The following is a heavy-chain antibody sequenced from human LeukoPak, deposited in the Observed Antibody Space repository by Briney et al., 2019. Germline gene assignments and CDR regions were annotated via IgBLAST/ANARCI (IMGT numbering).Heavy chain of an antibody. CDR2: TYYSGST. Sequence: PSETLSLTCTVSGGSSSSYYWSWIRQPPGKGLEWIGYTYYSGSTNYNPSLKSRVTISVDTSKNQFSLKLSSVTAADTAVYYCARAEAAAEPDYYYYGMDVWGQGTTVTVSS. J-gene: IGHJ6*02. V-gene: IGHV4-59*01. CDR1: GGSSSSYY. D-gene: IGHD6-13*01. CDR3: ARAEAAAEPDYYYYGMDV.